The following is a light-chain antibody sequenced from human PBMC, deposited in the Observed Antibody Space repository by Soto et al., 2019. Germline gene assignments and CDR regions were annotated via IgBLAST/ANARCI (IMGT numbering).Light chain of an antibody. CDR2: GHN. CDR3: CSYAGGYTYL. V-gene: IGLV1-40*01. J-gene: IGLJ1*01. CDR1: PTNIGAGYD. Sequence: QSVLTQPPSVSGAPGQRVTISCAGSPTNIGAGYDVHWYQHRPGTAPKLLVSGHNIRPSGVPDRFYGSKSGTSASLAITGLQAEDEADYYCCSYAGGYTYLFGTGTKLTVL.